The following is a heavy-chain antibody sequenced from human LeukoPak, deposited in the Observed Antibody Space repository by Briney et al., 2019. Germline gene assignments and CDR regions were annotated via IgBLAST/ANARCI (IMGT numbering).Heavy chain of an antibody. V-gene: IGHV1-8*01. CDR3: ARGLGEIIYYYYYMDV. J-gene: IGHJ6*03. D-gene: IGHD3-10*01. CDR2: MNPNSGNT. Sequence: ASVKVSCKASGYTFTSYDINWVRQATGQGLEWMGWMNPNSGNTGYAQKFQGRVTMTRNTSISTAYMELSSLRSEDTAVYYCARGLGEIIYYYYYMDVWGKGTTVTVSS. CDR1: GYTFTSYD.